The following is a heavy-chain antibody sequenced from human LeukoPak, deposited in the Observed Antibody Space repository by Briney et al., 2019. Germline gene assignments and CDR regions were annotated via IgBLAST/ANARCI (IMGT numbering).Heavy chain of an antibody. CDR1: GGSISSSSYY. D-gene: IGHD3-22*01. CDR3: AREYYYDSSGYHNLDY. V-gene: IGHV4-39*07. J-gene: IGHJ4*02. CDR2: IYYSGST. Sequence: PSETLSLTCTVSGGSISSSSYYWGWIRQPPGKGLEWIGSIYYSGSTYYNPSLKSRVTMSVDTSKNQFSLKLSSVTAADTAVYYCAREYYYDSSGYHNLDYWGQGTLVTVSS.